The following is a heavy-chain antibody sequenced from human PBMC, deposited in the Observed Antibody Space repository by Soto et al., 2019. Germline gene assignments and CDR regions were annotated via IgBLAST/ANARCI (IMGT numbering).Heavy chain of an antibody. CDR1: GYIFISYY. Sequence: QVQLVQSGAEVKKPGASVKVSCKASGYIFISYYIHWVRQAPGQGLEWMGIINPGGGSTSYAEKLQGRGTITRDTSPSTVYMELSSLRSEDTAVYYCARLYCAGDCSIIPGAYDYGMAVWGQGTTVTVSS. CDR2: INPGGGST. J-gene: IGHJ6*02. V-gene: IGHV1-46*04. D-gene: IGHD2-21*02. CDR3: ARLYCAGDCSIIPGAYDYGMAV.